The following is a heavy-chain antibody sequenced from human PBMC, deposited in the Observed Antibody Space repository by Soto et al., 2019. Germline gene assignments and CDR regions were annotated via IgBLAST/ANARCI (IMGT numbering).Heavy chain of an antibody. CDR2: ISGRDGST. V-gene: IGHV3-23*01. Sequence: EVQLLESGGGLVQPGGSLRLSCSASGFTFSSYAMSWVRQAPGKGLEWVSAISGRDGSTYYADSVKGRFTISGDISKNTLYLQMNSLTAGDTAVYYCAKVVLVDDTPAANYYFDYWGQGTLVTVSS. D-gene: IGHD2-15*01. J-gene: IGHJ4*02. CDR1: GFTFSSYA. CDR3: AKVVLVDDTPAANYYFDY.